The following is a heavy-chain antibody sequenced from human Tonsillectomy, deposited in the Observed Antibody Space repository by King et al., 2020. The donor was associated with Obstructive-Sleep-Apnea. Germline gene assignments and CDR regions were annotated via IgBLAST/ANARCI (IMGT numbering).Heavy chain of an antibody. D-gene: IGHD1-26*01. V-gene: IGHV3-30*04. J-gene: IGHJ4*02. CDR3: ARGSEASGSYDYFDY. CDR1: GFTFSSHA. Sequence: VQLVESGGGVVQPGRSLRLSCAASGFTFSSHAMHWVRQAPGKGLEWVAVISYDGRKKYYADSVKGRLTISRENSKNTLYLQMNRLRAEDTAVYYCARGSEASGSYDYFDYWGQETLVTVSS. CDR2: ISYDGRKK.